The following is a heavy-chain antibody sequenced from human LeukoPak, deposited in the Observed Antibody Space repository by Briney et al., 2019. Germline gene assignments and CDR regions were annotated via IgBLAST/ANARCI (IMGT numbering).Heavy chain of an antibody. D-gene: IGHD6-13*01. CDR1: GYSISIGYY. V-gene: IGHV4-38-2*01. CDR3: ARDSSSSYSDAFDI. Sequence: PSETLSLTCAVAGYSISIGYYWGWIRQRPGKGLEWIGSIYHSGSTYYNPSLKSRVTISVDTSKNQFSLKLSSVTAADTAVYYCARDSSSSYSDAFDIWGQGTMVTVSS. J-gene: IGHJ3*02. CDR2: IYHSGST.